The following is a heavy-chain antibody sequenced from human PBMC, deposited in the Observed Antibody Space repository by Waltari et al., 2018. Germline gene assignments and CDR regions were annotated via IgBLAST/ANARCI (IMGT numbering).Heavy chain of an antibody. CDR3: ARKEVIRSIYGGVRRESWFDP. J-gene: IGHJ5*02. CDR2: INQNANT. V-gene: IGHV4-34*02. D-gene: IGHD3-16*01. CDR1: GGSFNAYY. Sequence: QVQLQQWGAGLVSPSETLSLTCSVYGGSFNAYYLTWIRTPPGKGMQWIGEINQNANTDYNPSVKSRVTIAVDTSKKQFSMNLTSVTAADTAVYYCARKEVIRSIYGGVRRESWFDPWGQGTLVSVSS.